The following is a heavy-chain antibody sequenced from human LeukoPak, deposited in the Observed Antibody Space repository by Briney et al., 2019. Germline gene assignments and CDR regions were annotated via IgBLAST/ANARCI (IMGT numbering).Heavy chain of an antibody. CDR2: IRYDGSNK. Sequence: GGSLRLSCAASGFTFSSYGMHWVRQAPGKGLEWVAFIRYDGSNKYYADSVKGRFTISRDNSKNTLYLQMNSLRAEDTAVYYCAKSRATIVGATGAFDIWGQGTMVTVSS. J-gene: IGHJ3*02. CDR3: AKSRATIVGATGAFDI. D-gene: IGHD1-26*01. V-gene: IGHV3-30*02. CDR1: GFTFSSYG.